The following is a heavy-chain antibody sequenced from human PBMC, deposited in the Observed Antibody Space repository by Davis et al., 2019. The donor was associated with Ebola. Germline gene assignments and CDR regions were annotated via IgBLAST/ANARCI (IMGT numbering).Heavy chain of an antibody. Sequence: GESLKISCAASGFTFSSYWMHWVRQGPGKGLVWVSGIKSDGSSTRYADSVKGRFTISRDNAKNTLSLQMSSLRAEDTAVYYCARAGNYRFDYWGQGTLVTVSS. CDR2: IKSDGSST. CDR1: GFTFSSYW. D-gene: IGHD1-7*01. V-gene: IGHV3-74*01. CDR3: ARAGNYRFDY. J-gene: IGHJ4*02.